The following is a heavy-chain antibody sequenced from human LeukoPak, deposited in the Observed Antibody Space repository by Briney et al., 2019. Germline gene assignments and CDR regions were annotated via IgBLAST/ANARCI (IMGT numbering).Heavy chain of an antibody. Sequence: SETLSLTCTVSGGSISSYYWSWIRQPPGKGLEWIGYIYYSGSTNYNPSLKRRVTISVDTSKNQFSLKLSSVTAADTAVYYCARDTNPFYYDSSGDLAPTLSDLDYWGQGTLVTVSS. CDR3: ARDTNPFYYDSSGDLAPTLSDLDY. CDR1: GGSISSYY. J-gene: IGHJ4*02. CDR2: IYYSGST. V-gene: IGHV4-59*12. D-gene: IGHD3-22*01.